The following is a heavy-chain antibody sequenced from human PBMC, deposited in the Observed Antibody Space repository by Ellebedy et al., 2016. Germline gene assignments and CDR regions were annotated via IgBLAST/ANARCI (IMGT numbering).Heavy chain of an antibody. Sequence: SETLSLXXTVYGGSISSYYWSWIRQPPGKGLEWLGYIYYSGSTNYNPSLKSRVTISVDTSKNQFSLKLSSVTAADTAVYYCARVLGGWYYFDYWGQGTLVTVSS. CDR1: GGSISSYY. V-gene: IGHV4-59*12. D-gene: IGHD6-19*01. CDR3: ARVLGGWYYFDY. CDR2: IYYSGST. J-gene: IGHJ4*02.